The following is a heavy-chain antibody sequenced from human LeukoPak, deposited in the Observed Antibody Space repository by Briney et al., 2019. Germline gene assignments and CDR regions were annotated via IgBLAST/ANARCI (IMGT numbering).Heavy chain of an antibody. J-gene: IGHJ4*02. D-gene: IGHD1-26*01. V-gene: IGHV1-18*01. CDR3: SRDQTNSGSYRFEY. Sequence: AGSVKVSCKTSGYTFSGYVISWVRQAPGQGLEWVGWITGNNGNTNYPQSLQGRVTMTTDTTTYTVYMELTSLKSDDTAVYYCSRDQTNSGSYRFEYWGQGTPVTVSS. CDR2: ITGNNGNT. CDR1: GYTFSGYV.